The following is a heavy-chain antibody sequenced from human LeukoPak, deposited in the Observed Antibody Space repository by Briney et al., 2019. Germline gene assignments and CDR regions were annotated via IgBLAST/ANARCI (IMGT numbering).Heavy chain of an antibody. J-gene: IGHJ5*02. CDR1: GGSISSYY. CDR3: ARGIDNWFDP. V-gene: IGHV4-38-2*02. Sequence: PSETLSLTCTVSGGSISSYYWGWIRQPPGKGLEWIGSIYHSGSTYYNPSLKSRVTISVDTSKNQFSLKLSSVTAADTAVYYCARGIDNWFDPWGQGTLVTVSS. CDR2: IYHSGST.